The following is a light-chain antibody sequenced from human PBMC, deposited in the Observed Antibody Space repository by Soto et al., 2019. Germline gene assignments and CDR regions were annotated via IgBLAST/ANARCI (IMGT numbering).Light chain of an antibody. Sequence: DIQMTQSPSTLSASVGDRVTITCRASQNIRSWLAWYQQKPGKAPKLLIYKASNLQSGVPSRFSGSGSGTEFILTISSLQPDDFATYYCQQYNSHSRYTFGQGTKLEIK. CDR2: KAS. J-gene: IGKJ2*01. V-gene: IGKV1-5*03. CDR3: QQYNSHSRYT. CDR1: QNIRSW.